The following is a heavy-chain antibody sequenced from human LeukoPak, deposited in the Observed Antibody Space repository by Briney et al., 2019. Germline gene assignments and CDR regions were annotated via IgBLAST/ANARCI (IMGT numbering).Heavy chain of an antibody. Sequence: GASVKVSCKASGYTFTSYDINWVRQATGQGLEWMGWMNPNSGNTGYAQKLQGRVTMTTDTSTSTAYMELRSLRSDDTAVYYCARGGENYYDSSGYSDYWGQGTLVTVSS. CDR1: GYTFTSYD. V-gene: IGHV1-8*01. CDR2: MNPNSGNT. J-gene: IGHJ4*02. D-gene: IGHD3-22*01. CDR3: ARGGENYYDSSGYSDY.